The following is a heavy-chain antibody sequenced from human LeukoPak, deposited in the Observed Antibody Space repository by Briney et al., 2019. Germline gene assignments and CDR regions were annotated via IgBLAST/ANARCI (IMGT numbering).Heavy chain of an antibody. D-gene: IGHD1-26*01. Sequence: PGGSLRLSCAASGFTFSSYGMHWVRQAPGKGLEWVAVISYDGSNKYYADSVKGRFTISRDNSKNTLYLQMNSLRAEDTAVYYCAKGPGLLGSLRYYFDYWGQGTLVTVSS. CDR3: AKGPGLLGSLRYYFDY. CDR2: ISYDGSNK. J-gene: IGHJ4*02. CDR1: GFTFSSYG. V-gene: IGHV3-30*18.